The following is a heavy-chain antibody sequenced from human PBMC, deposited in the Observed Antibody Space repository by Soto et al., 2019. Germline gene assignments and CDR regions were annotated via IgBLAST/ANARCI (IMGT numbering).Heavy chain of an antibody. D-gene: IGHD3-22*01. CDR1: GYTFTCYY. CDR3: ARTHRGYYYDSSGIHD. Sequence: XSVKVCWKGSGYTFTCYYMHLVRQAPGQGLEWMGWINANSGGTNYSQKFQGRVTMTRDTSISTAYMELSRLRSDDTAVYYCARTHRGYYYDSSGIHDWGQGTLVTVSS. J-gene: IGHJ4*02. CDR2: INANSGGT. V-gene: IGHV1-2*02.